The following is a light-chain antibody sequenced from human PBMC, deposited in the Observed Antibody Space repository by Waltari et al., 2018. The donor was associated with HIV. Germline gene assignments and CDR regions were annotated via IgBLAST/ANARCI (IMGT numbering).Light chain of an antibody. CDR3: QAWGDRPVV. CDR1: TLDLTY. CDR2: EDN. V-gene: IGLV3-1*01. J-gene: IGLJ2*01. Sequence: SQPLSVSVSPGQTVTIPCSGDTLDLTYVAGYQQRPGQSPVLVLYEDNKRASEIPERFSGSHTGKTASLTIGGAQTMDEADYFCQAWGDRPVVFGGGTKLTVL.